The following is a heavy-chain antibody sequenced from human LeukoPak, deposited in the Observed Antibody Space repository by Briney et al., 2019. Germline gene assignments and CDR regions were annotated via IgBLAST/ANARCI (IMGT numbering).Heavy chain of an antibody. J-gene: IGHJ4*02. CDR2: INPNSGGT. D-gene: IGHD3-22*01. CDR1: GYTFTGYY. CDR3: ARDWGSGYYYDSSGFD. V-gene: IGHV1-2*02. Sequence: GASVKVSCKASGYTFTGYYMHWVRQAPGQGLEWMGWINPNSGGTNYAQKFQGRVTMTRDTSISTAYMELSRLRSDDTAVYYCARDWGSGYYYDSSGFDWGQGTLVAVSS.